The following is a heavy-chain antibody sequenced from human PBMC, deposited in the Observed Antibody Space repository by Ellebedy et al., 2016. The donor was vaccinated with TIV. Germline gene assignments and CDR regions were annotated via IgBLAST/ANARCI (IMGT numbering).Heavy chain of an antibody. D-gene: IGHD6-19*01. Sequence: PGGSLRLSCAASGFTFSSYAMNWVRQAPGKGLEWVSAISGSGNTTYYADSVKGLFTISRDNSQDTVHLQMNSLRAEDTAVYYCTKRGVGWAAFDIWGPGTMVTVSS. CDR2: ISGSGNTT. V-gene: IGHV3-23*01. CDR1: GFTFSSYA. CDR3: TKRGVGWAAFDI. J-gene: IGHJ3*02.